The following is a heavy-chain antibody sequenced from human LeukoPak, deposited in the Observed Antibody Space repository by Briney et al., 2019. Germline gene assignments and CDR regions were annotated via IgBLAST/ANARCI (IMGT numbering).Heavy chain of an antibody. CDR1: GFTFDDYA. D-gene: IGHD6-19*01. V-gene: IGHV3-9*01. J-gene: IGHJ4*02. Sequence: GGSLRLSCAASGFTFDDYAMHWVRQAPGKGLEWVSGISWNSGSIGYADSVKGRFTISRDNAKNSLYLQMNSLRAEDTALYYCAKDKSQAVAGRFDYWGQGTLVTVSS. CDR3: AKDKSQAVAGRFDY. CDR2: ISWNSGSI.